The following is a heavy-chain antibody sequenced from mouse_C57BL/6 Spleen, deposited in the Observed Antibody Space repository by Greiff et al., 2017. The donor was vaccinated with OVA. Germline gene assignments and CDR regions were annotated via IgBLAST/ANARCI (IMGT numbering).Heavy chain of an antibody. Sequence: QVQLQQSGAELVRPGASVTLSCKASGYTFTDYELHWVKQTPVHGLEWIGAIDPETGGTAYNQKFKCKAILTADKSSSTAYMELRSLTSEDSAVYYCTNLWYPFAYWGQGTLVTVSA. CDR1: GYTFTDYE. CDR3: TNLWYPFAY. D-gene: IGHD2-1*01. CDR2: IDPETGGT. V-gene: IGHV1-15*01. J-gene: IGHJ3*01.